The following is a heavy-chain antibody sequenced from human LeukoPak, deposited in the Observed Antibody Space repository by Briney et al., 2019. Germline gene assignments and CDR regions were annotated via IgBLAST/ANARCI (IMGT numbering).Heavy chain of an antibody. Sequence: SQTLSLTCAISGDSASSNSAAWNWIRRSPSRGLEWLGRTYYRSKWYNDYAMSVKSRITINPDTSKNQFSLQLNSVTPEDTAVYYCARGWLRSGFDYWGQGTLVTVSS. D-gene: IGHD5-12*01. J-gene: IGHJ4*02. CDR1: GDSASSNSAA. CDR3: ARGWLRSGFDY. V-gene: IGHV6-1*01. CDR2: TYYRSKWYN.